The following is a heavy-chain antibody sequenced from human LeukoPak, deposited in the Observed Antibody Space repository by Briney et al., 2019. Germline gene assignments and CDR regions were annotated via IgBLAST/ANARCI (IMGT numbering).Heavy chain of an antibody. D-gene: IGHD3-16*01. J-gene: IGHJ5*02. V-gene: IGHV1-46*01. CDR1: GYTFTSYY. CDR3: AGDTSEGDYAWWFVP. Sequence: GASVKVSCKASGYTFTSYYMHWVRQAPGQGVEWMGIINPSGGSTSYAQKFQGRLTLTSDLSTSTDYMGLSRLRSNYTADYPCAGDTSEGDYAWWFVPWGRGTLVTVAS. CDR2: INPSGGST.